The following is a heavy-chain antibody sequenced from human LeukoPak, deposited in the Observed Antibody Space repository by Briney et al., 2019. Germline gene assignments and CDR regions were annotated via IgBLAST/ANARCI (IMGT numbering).Heavy chain of an antibody. CDR2: ISGSGGST. V-gene: IGHV3-23*01. J-gene: IGHJ3*02. D-gene: IGHD3-16*01. CDR1: GGSISSSSYY. CDR3: ANLIQPPFFDAFDI. Sequence: ETLSLTCTVSGGSISSSSYYWGWIRQPPGKGLEWVSAISGSGGSTYYADSVKGRFTISRDNSKNTLYLQMNSLRAEDTAVYYCANLIQPPFFDAFDIWGQGTMVTVSS.